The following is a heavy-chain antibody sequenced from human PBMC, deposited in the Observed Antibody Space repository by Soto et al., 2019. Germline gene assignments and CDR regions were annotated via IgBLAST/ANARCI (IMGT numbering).Heavy chain of an antibody. Sequence: SETLSLTCTVSGGSISSYYWSWIRQPPGKGLEWIGYIYYSGSTNYNPSIKSRVTISVDTSKNQISLKLSSVPAADTAVYYCARHDSGNIPDAFDIWGQGTMVTVSS. V-gene: IGHV4-59*08. CDR2: IYYSGST. CDR1: GGSISSYY. CDR3: ARHDSGNIPDAFDI. D-gene: IGHD1-26*01. J-gene: IGHJ3*02.